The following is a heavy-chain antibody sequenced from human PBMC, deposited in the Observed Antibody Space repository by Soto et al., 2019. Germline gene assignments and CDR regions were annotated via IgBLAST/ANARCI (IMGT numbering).Heavy chain of an antibody. CDR2: LYDADGS. V-gene: IGHV3-53*01. Sequence: GGSLRLSCAAFGLTISGKKYVAWVRQAPGKGLEWVSALYDADGSFYADSVKGRFTTSSDSSKTTVYLQMNDLRPDDTAVYYCATWNEREHAYDVWGQGTTVTVSS. CDR1: GLTISGKKY. D-gene: IGHD1-1*01. CDR3: ATWNEREHAYDV. J-gene: IGHJ3*01.